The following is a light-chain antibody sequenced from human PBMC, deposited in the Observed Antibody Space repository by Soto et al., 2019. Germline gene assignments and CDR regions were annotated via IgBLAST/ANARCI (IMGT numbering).Light chain of an antibody. CDR2: GAS. CDR1: QSVSSSY. V-gene: IGKV3-15*01. J-gene: IGKJ1*01. CDR3: QQCNNWPWT. Sequence: EIVLTQSPGTLSLSPGERAALSCRASQSVSSSYLAWYQQKPGQAPRLLIFGASSRATGIPARFSASGSGTEFTLTISSLQSEDFAVYYCQQCNNWPWTFGQGTKVDIK.